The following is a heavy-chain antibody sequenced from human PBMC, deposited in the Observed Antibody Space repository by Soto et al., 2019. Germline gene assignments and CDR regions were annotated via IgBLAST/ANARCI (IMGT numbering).Heavy chain of an antibody. Sequence: GGSLRLSCAASGFTFSSYAMSWVRRAPGKGLEWVSTISGSGANTFYADSVKGRFTISRDNSKNTLYLQMNSLRAEDTAVYYWAKRPLSIITFDYWGQGTLVTVSS. J-gene: IGHJ4*02. D-gene: IGHD3-16*01. CDR1: GFTFSSYA. CDR3: AKRPLSIITFDY. V-gene: IGHV3-23*01. CDR2: ISGSGANT.